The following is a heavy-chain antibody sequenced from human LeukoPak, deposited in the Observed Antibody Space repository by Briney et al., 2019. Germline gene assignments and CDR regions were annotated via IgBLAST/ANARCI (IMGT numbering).Heavy chain of an antibody. J-gene: IGHJ2*01. V-gene: IGHV3-23*01. CDR3: AKYYYESGPRYFDL. CDR1: GFTFTSYV. CDR2: ISSGGDST. D-gene: IGHD3-22*01. Sequence: GGSLRLSCAASGFTFTSYVMIWVRQAPGKGLEWVSTISSGGDSTYYADSVKGRFTISRDNSKNTLYLQMNSLRAEDTAVYYCAKYYYESGPRYFDLWGRGTLVTVSS.